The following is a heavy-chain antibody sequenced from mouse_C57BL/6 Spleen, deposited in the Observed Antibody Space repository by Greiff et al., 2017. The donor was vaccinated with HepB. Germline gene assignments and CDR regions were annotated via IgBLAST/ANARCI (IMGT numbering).Heavy chain of an antibody. Sequence: VQLQQPGAELVMPGASVKLSCKASGYTFTSYWMHWVKQRPGQGLEWIGEIDPSDSYTNYNQKFKGKSTLTVDKSSSTAYMQLSSLTSEDSAVYYCARRDYGSSQDWYFDVWGTGTTVTVSS. CDR1: GYTFTSYW. CDR2: IDPSDSYT. J-gene: IGHJ1*03. D-gene: IGHD1-1*01. V-gene: IGHV1-69*01. CDR3: ARRDYGSSQDWYFDV.